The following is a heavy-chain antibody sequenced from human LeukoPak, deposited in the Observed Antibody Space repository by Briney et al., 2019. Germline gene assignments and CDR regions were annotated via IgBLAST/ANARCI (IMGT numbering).Heavy chain of an antibody. CDR1: GYTFTGYY. Sequence: GASVKVSCKASGYTFTGYYMHWVRQAPGQGLEWMGWINPNSGGTNYAQKFQGRDTMTRDTSISTAYMELSRLRSDDTAVYYCARSIHFDWLFDYWGQGTLVTVSS. J-gene: IGHJ4*02. CDR2: INPNSGGT. D-gene: IGHD3-9*01. V-gene: IGHV1-2*02. CDR3: ARSIHFDWLFDY.